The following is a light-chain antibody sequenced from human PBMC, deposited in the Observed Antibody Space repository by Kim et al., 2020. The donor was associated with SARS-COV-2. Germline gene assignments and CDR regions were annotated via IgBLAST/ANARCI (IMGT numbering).Light chain of an antibody. V-gene: IGLV2-14*03. J-gene: IGLJ1*01. Sequence: QSALTQPASVSGSPGQSITISCTGISSDIGGDEFVSWYQQHPGKAPKLIIYDVSSRPSGVPDRFSGSRSGNTASLTISGVQAEDEADYYCSSYTSSSTLGVFGTGTKVTVL. CDR2: DVS. CDR1: SSDIGGDEF. CDR3: SSYTSSSTLGV.